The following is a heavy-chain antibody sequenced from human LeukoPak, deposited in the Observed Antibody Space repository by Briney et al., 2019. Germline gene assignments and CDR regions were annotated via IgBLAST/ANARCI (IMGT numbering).Heavy chain of an antibody. CDR3: ARVLEITNYYYYMDV. CDR1: GYTFTGYY. CDR2: ISAYNGNT. D-gene: IGHD1-1*01. Sequence: GGSVKVSCKASGYTFTGYYMHWVRQAPGQGLEWMGWISAYNGNTFYAQNLQGRVTMTTDTSTSTAYMELRSLTSDDTAVYYCARVLEITNYYYYMDVWGKGTTVTVSS. J-gene: IGHJ6*03. V-gene: IGHV1-18*04.